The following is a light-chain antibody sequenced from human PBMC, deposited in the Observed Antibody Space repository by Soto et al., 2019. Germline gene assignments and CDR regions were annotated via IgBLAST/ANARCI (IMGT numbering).Light chain of an antibody. CDR1: QSISRQ. J-gene: IGKJ1*01. V-gene: IGKV1-5*03. CDR3: LQYYSYWT. CDR2: QAS. Sequence: DIQMTQSPSTLSASVGDRVSITCRASQSISRQLAWYQQKPGKAPNLLIYQASNLETGVPSRFTGSGSGTEFTLTITSLKTDDLAAYYCLQYYSYWTFGQGTKVEVK.